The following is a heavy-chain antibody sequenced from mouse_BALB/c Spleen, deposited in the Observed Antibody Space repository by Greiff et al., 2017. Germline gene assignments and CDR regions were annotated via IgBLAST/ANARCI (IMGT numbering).Heavy chain of an antibody. V-gene: IGHV1S135*01. Sequence: EVQLQQSGPELMKPGASVKISCKASGYSFTSYYMHWVKQSHGKSLEWIGYIDPFNGGTSYNQKFKGKATLTVDKSSSTAYMHLSSLTSEDSAVYYCASIYYDYDGSLAYWGQGTLVTVSA. CDR1: GYSFTSYY. J-gene: IGHJ3*01. D-gene: IGHD2-4*01. CDR2: IDPFNGGT. CDR3: ASIYYDYDGSLAY.